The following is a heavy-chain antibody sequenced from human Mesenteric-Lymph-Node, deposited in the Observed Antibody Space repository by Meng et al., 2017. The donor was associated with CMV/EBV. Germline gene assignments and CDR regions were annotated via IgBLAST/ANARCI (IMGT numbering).Heavy chain of an antibody. CDR1: GGVLNSYG. CDR3: ASSLLVRGSSKSLDV. V-gene: IGHV1-69*05. Sequence: SVKVSCKASGGVLNSYGIAWVRQAPGQGLEWMGGIIVISGTASYAQKFQGRVTISTDESTSTAYMELSSLRSEDTAVYYCASSLLVRGSSKSLDVWGQGTTVTVSS. CDR2: IIVISGTA. J-gene: IGHJ6*02. D-gene: IGHD3-16*01.